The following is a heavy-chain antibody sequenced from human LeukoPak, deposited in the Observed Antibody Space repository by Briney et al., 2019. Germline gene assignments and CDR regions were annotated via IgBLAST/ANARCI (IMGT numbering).Heavy chain of an antibody. Sequence: SETLSLTCAVYGGSFSGYYWNWIRQPPGKGLEWIGEINHSGSTNYNPSLKSRVTISVDTSKNQFSLKLSSVTAADTAVYYCARADSSGYYPVYDAFDIWGQGTMVTVSS. CDR3: ARADSSGYYPVYDAFDI. CDR2: INHSGST. J-gene: IGHJ3*02. D-gene: IGHD3-22*01. CDR1: GGSFSGYY. V-gene: IGHV4-34*01.